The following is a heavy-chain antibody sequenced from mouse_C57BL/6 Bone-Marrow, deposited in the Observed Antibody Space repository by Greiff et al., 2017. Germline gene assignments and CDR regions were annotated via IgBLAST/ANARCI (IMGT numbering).Heavy chain of an antibody. CDR2: IDPSDSYT. V-gene: IGHV1-59*01. Sequence: QVQLQQSGAELVRPGTSVKLSCKASGYTFTSYWMHWVKQRPGQGLEWIGVIDPSDSYTNYTQKFKGKATLTVDTSSSPAYIQLSSLTSEDSAVYYCSFYYGYDPFSFAYWGQGTLVTVSA. D-gene: IGHD2-2*01. CDR3: SFYYGYDPFSFAY. CDR1: GYTFTSYW. J-gene: IGHJ3*01.